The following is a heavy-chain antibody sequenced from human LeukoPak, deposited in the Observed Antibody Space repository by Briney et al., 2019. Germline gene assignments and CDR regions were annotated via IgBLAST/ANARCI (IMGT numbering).Heavy chain of an antibody. Sequence: PSETLSLTCAVYGGSFSGYYWSWIRQPPGKGLEWIGYIYYSGSTNYNPSLKSRVTISVDTSKNQFSLKLSSVTAADTAVYYCARGERWLQSPFDYWGQGTLVTVSS. CDR1: GGSFSGYY. CDR3: ARGERWLQSPFDY. CDR2: IYYSGST. J-gene: IGHJ4*02. D-gene: IGHD5-24*01. V-gene: IGHV4-59*01.